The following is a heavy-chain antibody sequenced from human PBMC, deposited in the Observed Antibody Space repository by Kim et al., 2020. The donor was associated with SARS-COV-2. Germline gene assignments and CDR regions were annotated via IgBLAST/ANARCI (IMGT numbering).Heavy chain of an antibody. J-gene: IGHJ4*02. Sequence: SETLSLTCTVSGGSISSGGYYWSWIRQHPGKGLEWIGYIYYSGSTYYNPSLKSRVTISVDTSKNQFSLKLSSVTAADTAVYYCARGGVGAAYFDYWGQGTLVTVSS. CDR3: ARGGVGAAYFDY. CDR2: IYYSGST. CDR1: GGSISSGGYY. V-gene: IGHV4-31*03. D-gene: IGHD2-15*01.